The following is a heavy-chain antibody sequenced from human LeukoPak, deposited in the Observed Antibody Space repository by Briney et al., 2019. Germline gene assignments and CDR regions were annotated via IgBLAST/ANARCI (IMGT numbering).Heavy chain of an antibody. CDR1: GFTFSSYW. CDR2: IWYDGSKK. J-gene: IGHJ4*02. V-gene: IGHV3-33*08. D-gene: IGHD3-10*01. CDR3: ARDFGEFDYFDY. Sequence: GGSLRLSCAASGFTFSSYWMHWVRQAPGKGLEWVAVIWYDGSKKYYEDSAKGRFIISRDNSKNMVYLQMNSLRVEDTAVYYCARDFGEFDYFDYWGQGTLVTVSS.